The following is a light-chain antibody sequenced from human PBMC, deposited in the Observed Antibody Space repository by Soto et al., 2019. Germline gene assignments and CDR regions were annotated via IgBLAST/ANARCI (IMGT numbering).Light chain of an antibody. J-gene: IGLJ1*01. CDR2: DVS. Sequence: QSELTRVGYESRSRGQSITITKTGTSSDVGGYNYVSWYQHHPGKAPKLMIYDVSNRPSGVSNRFSGSKSGNTASLTISGLQAEDEADYYCSSYTSSSTPCVFGTGTKVTVL. V-gene: IGLV2-14*03. CDR1: SSDVGGYNY. CDR3: SSYTSSSTPCV.